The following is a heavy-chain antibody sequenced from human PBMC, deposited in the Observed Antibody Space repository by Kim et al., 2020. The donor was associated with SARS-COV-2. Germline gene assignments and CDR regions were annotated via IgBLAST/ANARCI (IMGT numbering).Heavy chain of an antibody. Sequence: GGSLRLSCAASGFTFSSYGMHWVRQAPGKGLEWVAVIWYDGSNKYYADSVKGRFTISRDNSKNTLYLQMNSLRAEDTAVYYCARDANIVATHPEPLYYWGQGTLVTVSS. J-gene: IGHJ4*02. CDR2: IWYDGSNK. CDR3: ARDANIVATHPEPLYY. D-gene: IGHD5-12*01. CDR1: GFTFSSYG. V-gene: IGHV3-33*01.